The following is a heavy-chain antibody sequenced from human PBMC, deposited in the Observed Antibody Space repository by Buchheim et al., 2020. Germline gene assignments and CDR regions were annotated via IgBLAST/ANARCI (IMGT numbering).Heavy chain of an antibody. CDR1: GFSFSSYW. Sequence: EVQLVESGGGLVQPGGSLRLSCVASGFSFSSYWMYWVRQVPGKGLVWVSQISSDGSTTNYADSVKGRFNISSANAKNTLYLQMNSLRAEDTAVYYCARAVYINLDYWGQGTL. V-gene: IGHV3-74*01. D-gene: IGHD5/OR15-5a*01. CDR2: ISSDGSTT. CDR3: ARAVYINLDY. J-gene: IGHJ4*02.